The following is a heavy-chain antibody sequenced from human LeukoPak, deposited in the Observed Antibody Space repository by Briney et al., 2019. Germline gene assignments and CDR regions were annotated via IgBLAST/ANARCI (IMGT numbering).Heavy chain of an antibody. Sequence: GGSLRLSCAASGFTFSTYWMSWVRQAPGKGLEWVSSISSSSSYIYYADSVKGRFTISRDNAKNSLYLQMNSLRAEDTAVYYCARDSGNCGGSCYSFDYWGQGTLVTVSS. V-gene: IGHV3-21*01. CDR1: GFTFSTYW. D-gene: IGHD2-15*01. CDR3: ARDSGNCGGSCYSFDY. J-gene: IGHJ4*02. CDR2: ISSSSSYI.